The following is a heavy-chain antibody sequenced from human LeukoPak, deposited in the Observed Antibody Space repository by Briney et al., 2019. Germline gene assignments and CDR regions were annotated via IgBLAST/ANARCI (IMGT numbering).Heavy chain of an antibody. Sequence: SETLSLTCTVSGGSISSYYWSWIRQPPGKGLEWIGYIYYSGSANYNPSLKSRVTISVDTSKNQFSLKLSSVTAADTAVYYCARGRGYAFDIWGQGTMVTVSS. V-gene: IGHV4-59*01. J-gene: IGHJ3*02. D-gene: IGHD2-15*01. CDR2: IYYSGSA. CDR3: ARGRGYAFDI. CDR1: GGSISSYY.